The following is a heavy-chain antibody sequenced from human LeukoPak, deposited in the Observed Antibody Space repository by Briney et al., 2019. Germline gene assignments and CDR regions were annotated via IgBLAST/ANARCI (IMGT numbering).Heavy chain of an antibody. Sequence: ASVTVSCKASGYTFTGYYMHWVRQAPGQGLEWMGWINPNSGGTNYAQKVQGRVTMTRDTSISTAYMELSRLRSDDTAVYYCARDPIVVVSSGDDYWGQGTLVTVSS. CDR1: GYTFTGYY. D-gene: IGHD3-22*01. V-gene: IGHV1-2*02. CDR2: INPNSGGT. CDR3: ARDPIVVVSSGDDY. J-gene: IGHJ4*02.